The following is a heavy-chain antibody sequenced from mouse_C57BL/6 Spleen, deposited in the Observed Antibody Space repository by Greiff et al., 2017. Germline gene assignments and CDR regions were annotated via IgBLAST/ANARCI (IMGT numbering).Heavy chain of an antibody. Sequence: DVKLVESEGGLVQPGSSMKLSCTASGFTFSDYYMAWVRQVPEKGLEWVANINYDGSSTNYLDSLKSRFIISRDNAKNILYLQLSSLKSEDTATYYCAREAAYSNYFDYWGQGTTLTVSS. D-gene: IGHD2-5*01. CDR1: GFTFSDYY. CDR3: AREAAYSNYFDY. V-gene: IGHV5-16*01. J-gene: IGHJ2*01. CDR2: INYDGSST.